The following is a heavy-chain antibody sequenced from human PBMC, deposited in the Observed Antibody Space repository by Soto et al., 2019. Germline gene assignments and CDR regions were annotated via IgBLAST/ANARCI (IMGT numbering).Heavy chain of an antibody. CDR3: VRQGYGPLHGLVDV. CDR1: GGSMSGYY. D-gene: IGHD5-18*01. V-gene: IGHV4-59*08. CDR2: VHDSWGA. Sequence: QVQLQESGPGLVEPSETLSLSCTVSGGSMSGYYWSWIRLPPGKPMEWIGYVHDSWGAAYNPSLRSRVAISLDTSKSQFSLSLPSVSATDTAMYYCVRQGYGPLHGLVDVWGQGTTVTVSS. J-gene: IGHJ6*02.